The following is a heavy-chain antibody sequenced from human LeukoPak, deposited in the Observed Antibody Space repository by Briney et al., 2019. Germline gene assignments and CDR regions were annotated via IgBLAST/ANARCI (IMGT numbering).Heavy chain of an antibody. CDR2: ISKNSDDI. J-gene: IGHJ4*02. V-gene: IGHV3-21*05. Sequence: PGGSLRLSCVASGFTFSIYSMNWDRQAPGKGLEWVSYISKNSDDIYNADSVRGRFTISRDNAKNSLYLQMNSLRAEDTAVYYCARVRPGYYCDYWGQGILVTVSS. CDR3: ARVRPGYYCDY. CDR1: GFTFSIYS.